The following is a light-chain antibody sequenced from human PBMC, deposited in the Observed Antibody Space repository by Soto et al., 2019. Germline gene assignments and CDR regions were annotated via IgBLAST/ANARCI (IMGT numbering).Light chain of an antibody. Sequence: QSVLTQPPSASETHGQRVTISCSGRSSNIGSNTVNWYQQLPGTAPKLLIYTNNQRPSGVPDRFSGSKSGTSASLAISGLQSEDEADYYCAAWDDSLNGPVFGGGTKLTVL. CDR3: AAWDDSLNGPV. J-gene: IGLJ2*01. CDR1: SSNIGSNT. V-gene: IGLV1-44*01. CDR2: TNN.